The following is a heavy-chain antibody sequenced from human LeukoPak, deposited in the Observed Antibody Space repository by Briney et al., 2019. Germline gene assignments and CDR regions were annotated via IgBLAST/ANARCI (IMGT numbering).Heavy chain of an antibody. D-gene: IGHD5-24*01. CDR3: AKSGSNRFDY. V-gene: IGHV3-23*01. CDR2: INGNGGST. J-gene: IGHJ4*02. Sequence: GGSLRLSCAASGFTFSGYAMNWVRQAPGKGLEWVSSINGNGGSTYYADSVKGRFTISRDNSKNTLYLQMNSLRAEDTAIYYCAKSGSNRFDYWGQGTLVTVSS. CDR1: GFTFSGYA.